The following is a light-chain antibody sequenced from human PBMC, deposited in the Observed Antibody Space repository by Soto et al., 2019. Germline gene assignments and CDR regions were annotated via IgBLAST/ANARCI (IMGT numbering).Light chain of an antibody. CDR3: QPSDPPPL. V-gene: IGKV1-33*01. CDR1: HDIGNY. Sequence: DIQMTQSPPYLSASIGDRVTITCQASHDIGNYLNWYQHKPGKAPNLVIYGAFNLETWVPSRFSGGGSGTDFTFTISRLRPEDIATYYRQPSDPPPLFGPGTKVDF. J-gene: IGKJ3*01. CDR2: GAF.